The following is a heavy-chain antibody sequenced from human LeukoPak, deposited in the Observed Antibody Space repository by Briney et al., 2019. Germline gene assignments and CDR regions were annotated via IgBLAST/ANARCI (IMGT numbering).Heavy chain of an antibody. CDR3: ARDWLDSSGYYAFDI. J-gene: IGHJ3*02. V-gene: IGHV1-24*01. CDR1: GYTLTELS. CDR2: FDPEDGET. Sequence: ASVKVSCKVSGYTLTELSMHWVRQAPGKGLEWMGGFDPEDGETIYAQKFQGRVTITADKSTSTAYMELSSLRSEDTAVYYCARDWLDSSGYYAFDIWGQGTMVTVSS. D-gene: IGHD3-22*01.